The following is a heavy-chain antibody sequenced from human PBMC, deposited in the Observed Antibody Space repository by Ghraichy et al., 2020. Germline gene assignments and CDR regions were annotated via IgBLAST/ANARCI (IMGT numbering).Heavy chain of an antibody. CDR1: GFTFSNAW. CDR2: IKSKTDGGTT. V-gene: IGHV3-15*01. J-gene: IGHJ3*02. D-gene: IGHD3-22*01. Sequence: GGSLRRSCAASGFTFSNAWMSWVRQAPGKGLEWVGRIKSKTDGGTTDYAAPVKGRFTISRDDSKNTLYLQMNSLKTEDTAVYYCTTAGSITMIVVGGIFDAFDIWGQGTMVTVSS. CDR3: TTAGSITMIVVGGIFDAFDI.